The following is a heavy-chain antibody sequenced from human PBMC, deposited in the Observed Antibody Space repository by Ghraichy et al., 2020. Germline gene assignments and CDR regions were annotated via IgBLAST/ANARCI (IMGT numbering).Heavy chain of an antibody. CDR2: FDPEDGET. V-gene: IGHV1-24*01. CDR1: GYTLTELS. Sequence: ASVKVSCKVSGYTLTELSMHWVRQAPGKGLEWMGGFDPEDGETIYAQKFQGRVTMTEDTSTDTAYMELSSLRSEDTAVYYCATTRLVSNWFDPWGQGTLVTVSS. CDR3: ATTRLVSNWFDP. J-gene: IGHJ5*02. D-gene: IGHD6-19*01.